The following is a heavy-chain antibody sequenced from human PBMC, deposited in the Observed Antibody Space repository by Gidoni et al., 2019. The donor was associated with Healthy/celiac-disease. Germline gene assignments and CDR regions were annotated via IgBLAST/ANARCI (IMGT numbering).Heavy chain of an antibody. CDR1: GGPFSSYT. J-gene: IGHJ4*02. Sequence: QVQLVQSGAEVKKPGSSVKVSCKASGGPFSSYTLSWVRQAPGQGLEWMGRIIPILGIANYAQKFQGRVTITADKSTSTAYMELSSLRSEDTAVYYCARVKYGGTRIYYFDYWGQGTLVTVSS. CDR2: IIPILGIA. CDR3: ARVKYGGTRIYYFDY. D-gene: IGHD2-15*01. V-gene: IGHV1-69*02.